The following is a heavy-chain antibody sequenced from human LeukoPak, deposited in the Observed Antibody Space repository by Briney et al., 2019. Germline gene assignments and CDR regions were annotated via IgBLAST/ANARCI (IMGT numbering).Heavy chain of an antibody. CDR3: AREFNFGTTVPTGDYFDY. V-gene: IGHV4-30-4*08. Sequence: SETLSLTCTVSGGSISSGDYYWSWIRQPPGKGLVWIGYIYYSGSTYYNPSLKSRVTISVDTSKNQFSLKLSSVTAADTAVYYCAREFNFGTTVPTGDYFDYWGQGTLVTVSS. CDR1: GGSISSGDYY. D-gene: IGHD4-17*01. J-gene: IGHJ4*02. CDR2: IYYSGST.